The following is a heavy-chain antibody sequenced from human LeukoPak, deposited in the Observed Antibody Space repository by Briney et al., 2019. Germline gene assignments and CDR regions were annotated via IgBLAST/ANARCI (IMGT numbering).Heavy chain of an antibody. J-gene: IGHJ4*02. D-gene: IGHD3-3*01. CDR3: AKALSNYDSWSGLGY. CDR1: GFTFSSYA. Sequence: GRSLRLSCAASGFTFSSYAMHWVRQAPGKGLEWVTFIRYDGSNKYYADSMKGRFIISRDNSKNMLYLQMNSLRTEDTAVYYCAKALSNYDSWSGLGYWGQGTLVTVSS. CDR2: IRYDGSNK. V-gene: IGHV3-30*04.